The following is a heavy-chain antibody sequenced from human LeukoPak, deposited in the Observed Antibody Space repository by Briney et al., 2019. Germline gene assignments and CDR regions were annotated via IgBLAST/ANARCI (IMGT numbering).Heavy chain of an antibody. CDR3: ARLGWLPRMGFDY. CDR2: IYHSGST. V-gene: IGHV4-30-2*02. D-gene: IGHD5-12*01. J-gene: IGHJ4*02. CDR1: GGSISSGGYS. Sequence: SQTLSLTCAVSGGSISSGGYSWSWIRQPPGQGLEWIGCIYHSGSTYYNPSLKSRVTISVDRSKNQFSLKLSSVTAADTAVYYCARLGWLPRMGFDYWGQGTLVTVSS.